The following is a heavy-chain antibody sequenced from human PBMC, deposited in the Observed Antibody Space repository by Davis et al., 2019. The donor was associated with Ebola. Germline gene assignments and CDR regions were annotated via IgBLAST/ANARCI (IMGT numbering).Heavy chain of an antibody. Sequence: AASVKVSCKASGYTFTNYYMHWVRQAPGQGLEWMGMINPNDGRTIYAQKFQGRVTITADEPTTTAYMELSSLTSEDTAVYYCASALRLAYHLYRGWFDPWGQGTLVTVSS. D-gene: IGHD2-2*01. CDR2: INPNDGRT. CDR3: ASALRLAYHLYRGWFDP. J-gene: IGHJ5*02. CDR1: GYTFTNYY. V-gene: IGHV1-46*01.